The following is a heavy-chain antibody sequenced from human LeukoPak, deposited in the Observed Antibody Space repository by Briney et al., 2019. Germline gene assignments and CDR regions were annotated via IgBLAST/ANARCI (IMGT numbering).Heavy chain of an antibody. CDR2: ISSSGSTI. Sequence: GGSLRLSCAASGFTFSSYEMNWVRQAPGKGLEWVSYISSSGSTIYYADSVKGRFTISRDNAKNSLYLQMNSLRAEDTAVYYCARYGTEYSSSSPFDYWGQGTLVTVSS. J-gene: IGHJ4*02. V-gene: IGHV3-48*03. D-gene: IGHD6-6*01. CDR3: ARYGTEYSSSSPFDY. CDR1: GFTFSSYE.